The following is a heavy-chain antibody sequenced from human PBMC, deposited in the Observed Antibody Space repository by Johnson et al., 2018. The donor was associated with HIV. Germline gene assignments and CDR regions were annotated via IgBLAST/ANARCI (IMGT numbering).Heavy chain of an antibody. D-gene: IGHD6-19*01. CDR1: GFTFSYYW. CDR2: ITPSGTTI. V-gene: IGHV3-11*04. Sequence: QVQLVESGGGLVQPGGSLRLSCAVSGFTFSYYWMSWIRQAPGKGLEWVSYITPSGTTIYNADSVKGRFTISRDNAKKSLYLQMTSLRAEDTAMYYCAKRRVAGDDAFDVWGQGTMVIVSS. CDR3: AKRRVAGDDAFDV. J-gene: IGHJ3*01.